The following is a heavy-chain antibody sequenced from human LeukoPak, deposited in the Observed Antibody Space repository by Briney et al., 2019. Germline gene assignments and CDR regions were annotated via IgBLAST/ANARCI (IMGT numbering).Heavy chain of an antibody. V-gene: IGHV1-2*02. CDR2: INPNSGDT. J-gene: IGHJ4*02. CDR3: ARDPNYDTSGYYYGGDGVDY. D-gene: IGHD3-22*01. Sequence: ASVKVSRKASGYTFTGYYIHWVRQAPGQGLEWMGWINPNSGDTHYAQKFQGRVTMTRDTSISTASMQLSRLRSDDTAVYFCARDPNYDTSGYYYGGDGVDYWGQGTLVTVSS. CDR1: GYTFTGYY.